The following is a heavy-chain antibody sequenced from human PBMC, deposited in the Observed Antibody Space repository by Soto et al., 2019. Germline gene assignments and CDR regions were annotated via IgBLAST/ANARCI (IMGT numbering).Heavy chain of an antibody. CDR2: IYYSGST. V-gene: IGHV4-28*01. D-gene: IGHD5-12*01. CDR1: GYSISSSNW. CDR3: ARSPGARVEWLRHNWFDP. Sequence: PSETLSLTCAVSGYSISSSNWWGWIRQPPGKGLEWIGYIYYSGSTYYNPSLKSRVTMSVDASKNQFSLKLSSVTAVDTAVYYCARSPGARVEWLRHNWFDPCGQGTLVTVSS. J-gene: IGHJ5*02.